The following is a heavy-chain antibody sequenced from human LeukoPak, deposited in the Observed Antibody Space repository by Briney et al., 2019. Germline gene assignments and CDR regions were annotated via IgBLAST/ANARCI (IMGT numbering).Heavy chain of an antibody. J-gene: IGHJ3*02. CDR2: ISSSSSYI. CDR3: ARELTIFGVVIEDAFDI. D-gene: IGHD3-3*01. Sequence: GGSLRLSCAASGFTFSSYSMNWVRQAPGKGLEWVSSISSSSSYIYYADSVKGRFTISRDNAKNSLYLQMNSLRAEDTAVYYCARELTIFGVVIEDAFDIWGQGTMVTVSS. V-gene: IGHV3-21*01. CDR1: GFTFSSYS.